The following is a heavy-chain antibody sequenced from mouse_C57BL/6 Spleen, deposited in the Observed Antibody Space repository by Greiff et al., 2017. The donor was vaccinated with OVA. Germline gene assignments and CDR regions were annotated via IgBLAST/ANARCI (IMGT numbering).Heavy chain of an antibody. CDR2: INPNYGTT. J-gene: IGHJ4*01. CDR3: SRASIYDEYDGRYYYAMDY. D-gene: IGHD2-4*01. Sequence: VQLQQSGPELVKPGASVKISCKASGYSFTDYNMNWVKQSNGQSLEWIGVINPNYGTTSYNQKFKGKATLTVDQSSSTAYIQRNSLTSEDTAFYDWSRASIYDEYDGRYYYAMDYWGQGTSVTVSS. V-gene: IGHV1-39*01. CDR1: GYSFTDYN.